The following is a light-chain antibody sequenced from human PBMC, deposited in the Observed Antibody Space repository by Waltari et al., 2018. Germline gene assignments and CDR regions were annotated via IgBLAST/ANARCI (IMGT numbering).Light chain of an antibody. J-gene: IGKJ4*01. CDR2: KAS. Sequence: DIQMTQSPSTLSASVGDRFTITCRASQSISNWFAWYQQKPWKAPKLLIYKASTLESGVPSRFSGSGSGTEFTLTINSLQPDDFATYYCQQYNSYSLLTFGGGTKVEIK. CDR3: QQYNSYSLLT. V-gene: IGKV1-5*03. CDR1: QSISNW.